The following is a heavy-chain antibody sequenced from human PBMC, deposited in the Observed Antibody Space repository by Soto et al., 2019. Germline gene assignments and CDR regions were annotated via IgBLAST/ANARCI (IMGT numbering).Heavy chain of an antibody. J-gene: IGHJ6*02. Sequence: GGSLRLSCAASGFTFDDYGMHWVRQVPGKGLEWVSGISWNSGSVGYADSVKGRFTISRDNAKNSLYLQMNSLRAEDTALYYCAKTSSSRNGYYYHAMDVWGQGTTVTVSS. D-gene: IGHD6-13*01. CDR2: ISWNSGSV. CDR3: AKTSSSRNGYYYHAMDV. CDR1: GFTFDDYG. V-gene: IGHV3-9*01.